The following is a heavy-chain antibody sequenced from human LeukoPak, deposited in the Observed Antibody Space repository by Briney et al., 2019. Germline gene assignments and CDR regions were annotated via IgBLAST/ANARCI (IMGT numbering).Heavy chain of an antibody. V-gene: IGHV3-66*01. J-gene: IGHJ4*02. CDR1: GFTVSSNY. D-gene: IGHD6-13*01. Sequence: GGSLRLSCAASGFTVSSNYMSWVRQAPGKGLGWVSVIYSGGSTYYADSVKGRFTISRDNSKNTLYLQMNSLRAEDTAVYYCASRHIAAAGTLFPEDYWGQGTLVTVSS. CDR3: ASRHIAAAGTLFPEDY. CDR2: IYSGGST.